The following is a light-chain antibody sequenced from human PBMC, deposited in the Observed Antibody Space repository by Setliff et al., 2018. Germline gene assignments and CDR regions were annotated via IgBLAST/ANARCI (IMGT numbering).Light chain of an antibody. V-gene: IGLV2-8*01. CDR2: DVT. CDR1: SNDVWGHNY. CDR3: ASYTSITTGV. Sequence: QSALAQPPSASGSPGQSVTISCTGTSNDVWGHNYVSWYQQHPGKAPQLIIYDVTKRPSGVPDRFSGSKSGNTASLTVSGLQAEDEGYYYCASYTSITTGVFGTGTKGTVL. J-gene: IGLJ1*01.